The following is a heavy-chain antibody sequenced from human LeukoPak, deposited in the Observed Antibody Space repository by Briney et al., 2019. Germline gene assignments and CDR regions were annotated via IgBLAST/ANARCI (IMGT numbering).Heavy chain of an antibody. CDR2: IYYSEST. D-gene: IGHD3-10*01. Sequence: SETLSLTCTVSGGSISSGDYYWSWIRQPPGKGREWIGYIYYSESTYYNPSLKSRVPISVDTSKDQFSLKLSSATAADTAVYYCSSGRYGSGSSLWFDPWGQGTLVTVSS. V-gene: IGHV4-30-4*08. CDR3: SSGRYGSGSSLWFDP. J-gene: IGHJ5*02. CDR1: GGSISSGDYY.